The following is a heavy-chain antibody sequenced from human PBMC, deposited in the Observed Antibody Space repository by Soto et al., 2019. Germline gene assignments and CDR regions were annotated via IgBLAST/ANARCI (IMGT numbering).Heavy chain of an antibody. Sequence: QVQLQESGPGLVKPSETLSLTCTVSGGSVSSGSYYWSWIRPPPGKGLEYIGYLYYSGSTNYNPSLKSRVTISVDTTKTQSSLKLTSVTAADTAIYSCARGQAFWTGYYRMPYYFDYWGQGTLVTVSS. V-gene: IGHV4-61*01. D-gene: IGHD3-3*01. CDR3: ARGQAFWTGYYRMPYYFDY. CDR1: GGSVSSGSYY. J-gene: IGHJ4*02. CDR2: LYYSGST.